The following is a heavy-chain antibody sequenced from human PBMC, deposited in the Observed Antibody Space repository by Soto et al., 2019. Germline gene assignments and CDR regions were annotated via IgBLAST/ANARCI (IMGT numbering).Heavy chain of an antibody. CDR2: IYPGDSDT. CDR1: GYSFTGYW. Sequence: PGESLKISCKGSGYSFTGYWIGWVRQMPGKGLEWMGIIYPGDSDTRYSPSFQGQVTISADKSISTAYLQWSSLKASDTAMYYYARAWNGYCSSTSCYYYGMDVWGQGTTVTVSS. CDR3: ARAWNGYCSSTSCYYYGMDV. J-gene: IGHJ6*02. D-gene: IGHD2-2*01. V-gene: IGHV5-51*01.